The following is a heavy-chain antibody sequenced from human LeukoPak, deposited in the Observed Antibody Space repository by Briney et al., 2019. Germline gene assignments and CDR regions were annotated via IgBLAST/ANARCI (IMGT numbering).Heavy chain of an antibody. CDR2: INTNTGNP. V-gene: IGHV7-4-1*02. CDR3: ARERSPIFGVVRRHNNWFDP. Sequence: ASVKVSCKASGYTFTSYTMNWVRQAPGQGLEWMGWINTNTGNPTYAQGSTGRFVFSLDTSVSTAYPQISSLKAEDTAVYYCARERSPIFGVVRRHNNWFDPWGQGTLVTVSS. J-gene: IGHJ5*02. D-gene: IGHD3-3*01. CDR1: GYTFTSYT.